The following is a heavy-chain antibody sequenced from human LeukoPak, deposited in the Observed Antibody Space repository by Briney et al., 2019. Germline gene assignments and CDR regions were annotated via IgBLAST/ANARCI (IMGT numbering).Heavy chain of an antibody. D-gene: IGHD1-26*01. CDR1: GFTFDDYA. CDR3: ALPELLLGDS. V-gene: IGHV3-9*01. J-gene: IGHJ4*02. CDR2: ISWNSGSI. Sequence: GGSLRLSCAASGFTFDDYAMHWVRQAPGKGLEWVSGISWNSGSIGYADSVKGRFTISRDNAKNTLYLQMNSLRAEDTAVYYCALPELLLGDSWGQGTLVTVSS.